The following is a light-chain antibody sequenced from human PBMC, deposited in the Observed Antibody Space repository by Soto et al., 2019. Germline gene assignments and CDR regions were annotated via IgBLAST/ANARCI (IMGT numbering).Light chain of an antibody. V-gene: IGKV1-39*01. CDR2: AAS. Sequence: DIQMTQSASSLSASVGDRVTIACRASQSISSYLNWYQQKPGKAPKLLIYAASSLQSAVPSRFSGSGSGTDFTLTISGLQPDDFTTYYCQQYTSYSRAFGQGTKVDLK. J-gene: IGKJ1*01. CDR3: QQYTSYSRA. CDR1: QSISSY.